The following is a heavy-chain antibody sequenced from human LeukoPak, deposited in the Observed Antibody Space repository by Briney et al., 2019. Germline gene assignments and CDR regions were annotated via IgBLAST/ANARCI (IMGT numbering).Heavy chain of an antibody. Sequence: SETPSLTCTVSGGSFSSSSYYWGWIRQPPGKGLEWIGTIYYSGNTYYNPSLKSRVSISVDTSKNQFSLKLSSVTAADTAVYYCARQAVAGNGFDYWGQGTLVTVSS. J-gene: IGHJ4*02. V-gene: IGHV4-39*01. CDR2: IYYSGNT. CDR1: GGSFSSSSYY. CDR3: ARQAVAGNGFDY. D-gene: IGHD6-19*01.